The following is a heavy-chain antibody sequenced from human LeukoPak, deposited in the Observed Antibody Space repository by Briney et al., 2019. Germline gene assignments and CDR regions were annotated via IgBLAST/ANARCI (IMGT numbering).Heavy chain of an antibody. CDR2: IYPGDSYT. J-gene: IGHJ4*02. Sequence: GDSLKISCSCSGYTFTTYWIGWVRQMPGKGLEWMGIIYPGDSYTKYNPSFQGHVTFSADTPINTAYLHWSRLKASDTAMYYCARTGYSSGFYEEFDSWGQGTLVTVSS. D-gene: IGHD3-22*01. V-gene: IGHV5-51*04. CDR3: ARTGYSSGFYEEFDS. CDR1: GYTFTTYW.